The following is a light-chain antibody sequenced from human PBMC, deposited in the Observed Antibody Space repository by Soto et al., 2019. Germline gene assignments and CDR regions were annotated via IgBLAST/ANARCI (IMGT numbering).Light chain of an antibody. CDR1: QSLVHSDGIAY. V-gene: IGKV2-30*02. Sequence: VVMTQSPLSLPVTFGQPASISCRSNQSLVHSDGIAYFSWFQQRPGRSPRRLIYKVSNRDSGVPARFSGSGSGTDFALKISRVEAEDVGVYYCMQGTHWPITFGQGTRLEIK. J-gene: IGKJ5*01. CDR3: MQGTHWPIT. CDR2: KVS.